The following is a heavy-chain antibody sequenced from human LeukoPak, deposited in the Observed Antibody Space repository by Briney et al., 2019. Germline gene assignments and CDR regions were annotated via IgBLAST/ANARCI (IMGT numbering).Heavy chain of an antibody. V-gene: IGHV3-23*01. CDR2: TAGSGIGK. CDR1: GFTFNNYA. J-gene: IGHJ4*02. D-gene: IGHD3-22*01. CDR3: ARLPTFYYDSSGYHYDY. Sequence: GGSLRLSCVASGFTFNNYAMSWVRQALGRGLEWASSTAGSGIGKDYADSVKGRFTISKDKSKNTLYLQMDNLRAEDTGVYFCARLPTFYYDSSGYHYDYWGQGTLVTVSS.